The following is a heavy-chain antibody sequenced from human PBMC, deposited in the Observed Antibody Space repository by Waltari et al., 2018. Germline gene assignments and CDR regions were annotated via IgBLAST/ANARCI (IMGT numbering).Heavy chain of an antibody. CDR1: GFTFSSYA. V-gene: IGHV3-23*01. D-gene: IGHD6-19*01. Sequence: EVQLLESGGGLVQPGGSLRLSCAASGFTFSSYAMSWVRQAPGKGLEWVSAIRGSGGSTYYADSVKGRFTISRDNSKNTLYLQMNSLRAEDTAVYYCAKVPGGGWYYFDYWGQGTLVTVSS. CDR3: AKVPGGGWYYFDY. CDR2: IRGSGGST. J-gene: IGHJ4*02.